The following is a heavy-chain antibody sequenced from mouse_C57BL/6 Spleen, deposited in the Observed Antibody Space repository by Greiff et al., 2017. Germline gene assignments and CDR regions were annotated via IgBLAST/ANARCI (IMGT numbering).Heavy chain of an antibody. J-gene: IGHJ1*03. CDR1: GYTFTDYN. CDR3: ARKGDYWYFDV. CDR2: INPNNGGT. V-gene: IGHV1-22*01. Sequence: VHVKQSGPELVKPGASVKMSCKASGYTFTDYNMHWVKQSHGKSLEWIGYINPNNGGTSYNQKFKGKATLTVNKSSSTAYMELRSLTSEDSAVYYCARKGDYWYFDVWGTGTTVTVSS.